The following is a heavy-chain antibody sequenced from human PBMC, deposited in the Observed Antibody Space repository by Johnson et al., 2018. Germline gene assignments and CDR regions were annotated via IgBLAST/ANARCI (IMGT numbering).Heavy chain of an antibody. CDR2: IKQDGSEK. CDR1: GFTFSSYA. Sequence: VQLVESGGGVVQPGRSLRLSCAASGFTFSSYALHWVRQAPGKGLEWVANIKQDGSEKYYVDSVKGRFTISRDNAKNSLYLQMNSLRAEDTAVYYCARDQRGHLVALDAFDIWGQGTMVTVSS. J-gene: IGHJ3*02. D-gene: IGHD2-15*01. V-gene: IGHV3-7*01. CDR3: ARDQRGHLVALDAFDI.